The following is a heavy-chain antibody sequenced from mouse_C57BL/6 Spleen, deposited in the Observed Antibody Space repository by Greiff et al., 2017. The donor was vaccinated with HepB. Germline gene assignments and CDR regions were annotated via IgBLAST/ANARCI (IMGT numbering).Heavy chain of an antibody. D-gene: IGHD2-1*01. CDR1: GYSITSGYY. CDR3: AREGIYYGNSWFAY. J-gene: IGHJ3*01. CDR2: ISYDGSN. V-gene: IGHV3-6*01. Sequence: EVQVVESGPGLVKPSQSLSLTCSVTGYSITSGYYWNWIRQFPGNKLEWMGYISYDGSNNYNPSLKNRISITRDTSKNQFFLKLNSVTTEDTATYYCAREGIYYGNSWFAYWGQGTLVTVSA.